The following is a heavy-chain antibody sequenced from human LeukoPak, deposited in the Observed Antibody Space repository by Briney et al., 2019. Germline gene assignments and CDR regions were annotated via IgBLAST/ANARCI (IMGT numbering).Heavy chain of an antibody. CDR2: ISSSGSTT. J-gene: IGHJ3*02. D-gene: IGHD6-25*01. CDR3: AKENVPGYDAFDI. Sequence: PGGSLRLSCAASGFTFSSYEMNWVRQAPGKGLEWVSYISSSGSTTYYADSVKGRFTISRDNSKNSLYLQMNSLRAEDTAVYYCAKENVPGYDAFDIWGQGTMVTVSS. CDR1: GFTFSSYE. V-gene: IGHV3-48*03.